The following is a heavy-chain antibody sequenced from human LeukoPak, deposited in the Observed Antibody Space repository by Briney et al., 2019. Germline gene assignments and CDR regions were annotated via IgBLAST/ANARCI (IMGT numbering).Heavy chain of an antibody. CDR3: ARYPYGQEAGYFDN. CDR2: IYSGDSDT. Sequence: GESLKISCQDSGYSFTNYWIGWVRQMPGKGLEWMGIIYSGDSDTRYSPSFQGQVTISVDKSISTAYLQWSSLKASDTAMCYCARYPYGQEAGYFDNWGQGTLVTVSS. CDR1: GYSFTNYW. J-gene: IGHJ4*02. D-gene: IGHD3-10*01. V-gene: IGHV5-51*01.